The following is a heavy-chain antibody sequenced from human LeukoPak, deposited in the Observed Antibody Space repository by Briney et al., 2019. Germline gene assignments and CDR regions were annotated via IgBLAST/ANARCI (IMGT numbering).Heavy chain of an antibody. Sequence: SETLSLTCTVSGGSISSYYWSWIRQPPGKGLEWIGYIYYSGSTNYNPSLKSRVTISVDTSKNQFSLKPNSVTAADTAVYYCARHQLGYYYGMDVWGQGTTVTVSS. J-gene: IGHJ6*02. CDR1: GGSISSYY. CDR2: IYYSGST. V-gene: IGHV4-59*08. D-gene: IGHD3-16*01. CDR3: ARHQLGYYYGMDV.